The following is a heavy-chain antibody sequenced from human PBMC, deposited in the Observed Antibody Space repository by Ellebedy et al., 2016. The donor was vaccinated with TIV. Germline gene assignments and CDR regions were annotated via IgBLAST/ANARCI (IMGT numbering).Heavy chain of an antibody. D-gene: IGHD4-17*01. V-gene: IGHV3-49*03. CDR2: IRSKAYGGTT. J-gene: IGHJ6*03. CDR3: TRDKNDYGDYVNYYYYYMDV. CDR1: GFTFGDYA. Sequence: GGSLRLSCTASGFTFGDYAMSWFRQAPGKGLEWVGFIRSKAYGGTTEYAASVKGRFTISRDDSKSIAYLQMNSLKTEDTAVYYCTRDKNDYGDYVNYYYYYMDVWGQGTTVTVSS.